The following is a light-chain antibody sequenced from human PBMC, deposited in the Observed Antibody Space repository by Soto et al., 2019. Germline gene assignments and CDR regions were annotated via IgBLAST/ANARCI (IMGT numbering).Light chain of an antibody. V-gene: IGKV1-5*01. CDR2: DAS. CDR1: QSISSW. CDR3: QQYNSYPLT. J-gene: IGKJ4*01. Sequence: DIQMTHSPSTLSASVGDRVTITCRASQSISSWLAWYQQKPGKAPKLLIYDASSLESGVPSRFSGSGSGTEFTLTISSLQPDDFATYYCQQYNSYPLTFGGGTKV.